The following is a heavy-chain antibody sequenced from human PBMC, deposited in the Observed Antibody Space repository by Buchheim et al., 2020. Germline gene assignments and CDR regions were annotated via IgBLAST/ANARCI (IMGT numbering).Heavy chain of an antibody. CDR3: ARGGTSGSLDY. V-gene: IGHV3-74*01. J-gene: IGHJ4*02. D-gene: IGHD3-10*01. Sequence: EVQLVDSGGGLVQPGGSLRLSCAASGFTFSSYWMHWVRQAPGKGPVCVSRINTDVTDTSYADSLKGRFTISRANARNTLKLQMNSLEAEDTAVYFCARGGTSGSLDYWGQGTL. CDR1: GFTFSSYW. CDR2: INTDVTDT.